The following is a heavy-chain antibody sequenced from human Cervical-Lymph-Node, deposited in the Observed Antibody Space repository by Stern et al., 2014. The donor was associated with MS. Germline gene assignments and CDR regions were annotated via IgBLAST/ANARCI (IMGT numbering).Heavy chain of an antibody. V-gene: IGHV4-4*02. D-gene: IGHD5-12*01. J-gene: IGHJ5*01. CDR2: IYHSGTT. CDR3: ARVNSGYNWFDY. CDR1: GGSISNTNW. Sequence: QLQLQESGPGLVKPSGTLSLTCAVSGGSISNTNWWGWVRQTPGMGLEWIGEIYHSGTTNFSPSLKSRVTMSVDKSKNQFTLELKPVTAADTAIYYCARVNSGYNWFDYWGQGTLVTVSS.